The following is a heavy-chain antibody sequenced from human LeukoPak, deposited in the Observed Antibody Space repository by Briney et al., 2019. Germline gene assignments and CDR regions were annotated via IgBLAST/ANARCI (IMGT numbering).Heavy chain of an antibody. CDR1: GYTFTSYG. V-gene: IGHV1-18*01. CDR3: ARGYYDSSGYLDAFDI. J-gene: IGHJ3*02. CDR2: ISAYNGNT. D-gene: IGHD3-22*01. Sequence: ASVKVSCKASGYTFTSYGISWVRQAPGQGLEWMGWISAYNGNTNYAQKLQGRVTMTTDTSTSTAYMELRSLRFDDTAVYYCARGYYDSSGYLDAFDIWGQGTMVTVSS.